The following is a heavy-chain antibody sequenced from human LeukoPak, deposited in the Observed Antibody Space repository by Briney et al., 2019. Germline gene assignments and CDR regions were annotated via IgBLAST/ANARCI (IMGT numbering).Heavy chain of an antibody. CDR2: IYYSGST. D-gene: IGHD3-10*01. CDR1: GGSISSSSYY. CDR3: AREGARLLWFGKFGKDGMDV. J-gene: IGHJ6*02. Sequence: PSETLSLTCTVSGGSISSSSYYWGWIRQPPGKGLEWIGSIYYSGSTYYNPSLKSRVTISVDTSKNQFSLKLSSVTAADTAVYYCAREGARLLWFGKFGKDGMDVWGQGTTVTVSS. V-gene: IGHV4-39*02.